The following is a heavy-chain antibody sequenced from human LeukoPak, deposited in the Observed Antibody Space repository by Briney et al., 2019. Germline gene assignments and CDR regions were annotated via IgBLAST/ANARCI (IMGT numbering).Heavy chain of an antibody. V-gene: IGHV3-48*04. D-gene: IGHD3-22*01. J-gene: IGHJ4*02. CDR2: ISSSGSTI. CDR3: ARVGRGYYYEDC. CDR1: GFTFSSYA. Sequence: GGSLRLSCAASGFTFSSYAMSWVRQAPGKGLEWVSYISSSGSTIYYADSVKGRFTISRDNAKNSLYLQMNSLRAEDTAVYYCARVGRGYYYEDCWGQGTLVTVSS.